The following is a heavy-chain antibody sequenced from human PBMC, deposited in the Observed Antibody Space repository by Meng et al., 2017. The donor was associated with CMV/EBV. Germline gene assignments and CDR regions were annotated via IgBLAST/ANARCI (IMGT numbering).Heavy chain of an antibody. CDR1: GFTFSDYY. V-gene: IGHV3-11*01. Sequence: GGSLRLSCAASGFTFSDYYMSWIRQAPGKGLEWVSYISSSGSTIYYADSVKGRFTISRDNAKNSLYLQMNSLRAEDTAVYYCAREDCSSTSCYTGYYGMDVWGQGTTVTVSS. J-gene: IGHJ6*02. CDR3: AREDCSSTSCYTGYYGMDV. CDR2: ISSSGSTI. D-gene: IGHD2-2*02.